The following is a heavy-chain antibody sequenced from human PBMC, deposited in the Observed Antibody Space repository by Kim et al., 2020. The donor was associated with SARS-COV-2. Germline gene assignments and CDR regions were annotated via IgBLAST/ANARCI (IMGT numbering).Heavy chain of an antibody. Sequence: GGSLRLSCAASGFTFSSYWMHWVRQVPGKGLVWVSRMNGDGSSTSYANSVKGRFTISRDNARNTLFLQMKSLRAEDTAVYYCAAAAGIAVPATEHWGQG. J-gene: IGHJ1*01. V-gene: IGHV3-74*01. CDR3: AAAAGIAVPATEH. D-gene: IGHD6-19*01. CDR1: GFTFSSYW. CDR2: MNGDGSST.